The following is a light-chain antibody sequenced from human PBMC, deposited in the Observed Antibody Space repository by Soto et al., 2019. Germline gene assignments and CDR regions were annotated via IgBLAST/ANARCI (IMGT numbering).Light chain of an antibody. CDR3: QQYNSYWA. Sequence: DIQMTQPPSTLSASVGDRVTITCRASQSISSWLAWYQQKPGTAPKLLIYDASSLESGVPSRFSGRGSGTEFTLTISSLQPDDFATYYCQQYNSYWAFGQGTKVEIK. CDR1: QSISSW. J-gene: IGKJ1*01. V-gene: IGKV1-5*01. CDR2: DAS.